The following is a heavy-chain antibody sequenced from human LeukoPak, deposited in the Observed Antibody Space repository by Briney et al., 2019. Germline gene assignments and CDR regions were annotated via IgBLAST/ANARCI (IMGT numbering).Heavy chain of an antibody. J-gene: IGHJ5*02. V-gene: IGHV3-21*01. Sequence: PGGSLRLSCAASGFTFSSYSMNWVRQAPGKGLEWVSSISSSSSYIYYADSVKGRFTISRDNAKNSLYLQMNSLRAEDTAVYYCARARSGYSNWFDPWGQGTLVTVSS. D-gene: IGHD3-22*01. CDR1: GFTFSSYS. CDR3: ARARSGYSNWFDP. CDR2: ISSSSSYI.